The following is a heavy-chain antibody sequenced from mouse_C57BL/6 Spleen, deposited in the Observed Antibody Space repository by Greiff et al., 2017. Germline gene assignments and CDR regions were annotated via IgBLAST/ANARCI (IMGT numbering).Heavy chain of an antibody. Sequence: IQLQQSGAELVRPGASVKLSCTASGFNIKDDYMHWVKQRPEQGLEWIGWIDPENGDTEYASKFQGKATITADTSSNTAYLQLSSLTSEDTAVYYCTRITTVVAPYWYFDVWGTGTTVTVSS. J-gene: IGHJ1*03. CDR2: IDPENGDT. D-gene: IGHD1-1*01. CDR1: GFNIKDDY. V-gene: IGHV14-4*01. CDR3: TRITTVVAPYWYFDV.